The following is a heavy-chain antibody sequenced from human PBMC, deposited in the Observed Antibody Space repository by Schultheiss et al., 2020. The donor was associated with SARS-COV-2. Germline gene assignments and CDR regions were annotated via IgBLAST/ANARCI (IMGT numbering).Heavy chain of an antibody. CDR3: ARSGRTWGGVSALYSFDS. V-gene: IGHV1-2*04. Sequence: GESLKISCQASGYTFTAYYMQWVRQAPGQGLEWMGWINPNSGDANYAQRFQGSVTMTRDTSISTAYMELNRLRPDDTAVYYCARSGRTWGGVSALYSFDSWGQGTLVTVSS. J-gene: IGHJ4*02. D-gene: IGHD3-16*01. CDR2: INPNSGDA. CDR1: GYTFTAYY.